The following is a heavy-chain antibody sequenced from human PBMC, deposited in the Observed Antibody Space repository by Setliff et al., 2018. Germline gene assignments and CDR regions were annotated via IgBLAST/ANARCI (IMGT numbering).Heavy chain of an antibody. CDR2: IYHSGST. CDR1: GGSISSSNW. Sequence: PSETLSLTCAVSGGSISSSNWWSWVRQPPGKGLEWIGEIYHSGSTNYNPSLKSRVTISVDKSKNQSSLKLSSVTAADTAVYYCARRETYYNFWSGYYAYWGQGTLVTVSS. D-gene: IGHD3-3*01. V-gene: IGHV4-4*02. J-gene: IGHJ4*02. CDR3: ARRETYYNFWSGYYAY.